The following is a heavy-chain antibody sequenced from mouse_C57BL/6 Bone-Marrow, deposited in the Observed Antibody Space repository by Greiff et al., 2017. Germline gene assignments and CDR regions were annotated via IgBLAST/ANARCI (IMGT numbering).Heavy chain of an antibody. J-gene: IGHJ3*01. CDR2: IYPRSGNT. Sequence: VQLQQSGAELARPGASVKLSCKASGYTFTSYGISWVKQRTGQGLEWIGEIYPRSGNTYYNEKFKGKATLTADKSSSTAYMELRSLTSEDSAFYFCASSLPPAWFAYWGQGTLVTVSA. CDR3: ASSLPPAWFAY. D-gene: IGHD2-1*01. CDR1: GYTFTSYG. V-gene: IGHV1-81*01.